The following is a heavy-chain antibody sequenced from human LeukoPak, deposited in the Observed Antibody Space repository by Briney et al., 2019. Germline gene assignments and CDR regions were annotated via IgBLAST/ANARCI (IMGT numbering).Heavy chain of an antibody. Sequence: PSETLSLTCAVYGGSFSGYYWSWIRQPPGKGLEWIGEINHSGSANYNPSLKSRVTISVDTSKNQFSLKLSSVTAADTAVYYCERRDDERGFDYWGQGTLVPVSS. CDR2: INHSGSA. J-gene: IGHJ4*02. CDR1: GGSFSGYY. CDR3: ERRDDERGFDY. D-gene: IGHD1-1*01. V-gene: IGHV4-34*01.